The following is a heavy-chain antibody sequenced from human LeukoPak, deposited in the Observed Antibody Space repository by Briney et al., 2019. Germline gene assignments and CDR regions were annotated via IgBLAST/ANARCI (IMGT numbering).Heavy chain of an antibody. J-gene: IGHJ4*02. CDR3: ARGYSNGPASLVDY. V-gene: IGHV3-74*01. CDR2: INSDGSST. Sequence: GGSLRLSCAASGFTFSSYWMHWVRQAPGKGLVWVSRINSDGSSTNYADSVKGRFTISRDNAKNTLYLQMNSLRAEDTAVYYCARGYSNGPASLVDYWGQGTLVTVSS. CDR1: GFTFSSYW. D-gene: IGHD5-18*01.